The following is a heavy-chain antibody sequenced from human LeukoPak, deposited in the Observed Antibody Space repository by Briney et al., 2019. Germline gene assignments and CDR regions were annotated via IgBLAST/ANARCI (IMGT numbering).Heavy chain of an antibody. D-gene: IGHD1-20*01. J-gene: IGHJ4*02. CDR1: GGSFSGYY. Sequence: PSETLSLTCAVYGGSFSGYYWSWISQPPGKGLEWIGEINHSGSTNYNPSLKSRVTISVDTSKNQFSLKLSSVTAADTAVYYCARAHNWNDISIDYWGQGTLVTVSS. CDR2: INHSGST. CDR3: ARAHNWNDISIDY. V-gene: IGHV4-34*01.